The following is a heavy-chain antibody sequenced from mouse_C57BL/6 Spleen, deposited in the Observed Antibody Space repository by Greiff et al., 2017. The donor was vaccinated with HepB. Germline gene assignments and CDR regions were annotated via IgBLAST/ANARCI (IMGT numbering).Heavy chain of an antibody. CDR2: IYPGDGDT. CDR3: ARTRYGSSPSWFAY. CDR1: GYAFSSSW. D-gene: IGHD1-1*01. J-gene: IGHJ3*01. Sequence: VQLQQSGPELVKPGASVKISCKASGYAFSSSWMNWVKQRPGKGLEWIGRIYPGDGDTNYNGKFKGKATLTADKSSSTAYMQLSSLTSEDSAVYFCARTRYGSSPSWFAYWGQGTLVTVSA. V-gene: IGHV1-82*01.